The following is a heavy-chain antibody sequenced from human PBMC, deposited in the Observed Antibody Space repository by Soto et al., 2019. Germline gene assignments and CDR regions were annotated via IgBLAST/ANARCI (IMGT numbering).Heavy chain of an antibody. CDR3: AKEGHLGGYGYDQLYYFDY. CDR2: ISGSGGST. J-gene: IGHJ4*02. D-gene: IGHD5-18*01. CDR1: IFPFSPYS. Sequence: HWVSLRLSFASSIFPFSPYSMRWVRPAPGKGLDWVSAISGSGGSTYYADSVKGRFTISRDNSKNTLLLQMNSLRAEDTALYYCAKEGHLGGYGYDQLYYFDYWGQGIVVTVSA. V-gene: IGHV3-23*01.